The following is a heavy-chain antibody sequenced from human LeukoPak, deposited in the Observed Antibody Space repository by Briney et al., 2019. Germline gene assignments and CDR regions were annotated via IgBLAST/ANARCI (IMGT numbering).Heavy chain of an antibody. V-gene: IGHV3-30*02. D-gene: IGHD2-2*01. CDR3: AKDLPAAYFDY. CDR2: VRSDGGIK. J-gene: IGHJ4*02. CDR1: GFTFSSYG. Sequence: GGSLRLSCAASGFTFSSYGMHWVRQAPGKGLEWVAFVRSDGGIKYYADSVKGRFTISRDNSRTTVYLQMNSLRAEDTAVYHCAKDLPAAYFDYWGQGTLVTVSS.